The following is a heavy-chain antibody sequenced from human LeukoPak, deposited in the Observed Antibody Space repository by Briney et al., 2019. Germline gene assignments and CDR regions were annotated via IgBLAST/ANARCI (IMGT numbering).Heavy chain of an antibody. Sequence: ASVKVSCKASGYTFTRYDINWVRQATGQGVEWMGWMNPNSGNTGYVQKFQGRVTITRNTSISTAYMELSSLRSEDPAVYYCARALRGVYYDSSGYSYWGQGTLVTVSS. CDR1: GYTFTRYD. D-gene: IGHD3-22*01. CDR3: ARALRGVYYDSSGYSY. CDR2: MNPNSGNT. J-gene: IGHJ4*02. V-gene: IGHV1-8*01.